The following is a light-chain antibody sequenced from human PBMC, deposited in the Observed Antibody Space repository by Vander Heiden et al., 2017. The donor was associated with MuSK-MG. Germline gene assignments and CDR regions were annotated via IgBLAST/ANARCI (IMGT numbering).Light chain of an antibody. CDR2: DAS. J-gene: IGKJ2*02. V-gene: IGKV1-5*01. CDR1: QSISSW. CDR3: QQYKSYPCT. Sequence: DLQMTQSPSTLSASVGDRVTITCRASQSISSWLAWYQQKPGKAPKLRIYDASSLESGVPSRFSGSGSGTEFTLTISSLQPDDFATYYCQQYKSYPCTFGQGTKLEIK.